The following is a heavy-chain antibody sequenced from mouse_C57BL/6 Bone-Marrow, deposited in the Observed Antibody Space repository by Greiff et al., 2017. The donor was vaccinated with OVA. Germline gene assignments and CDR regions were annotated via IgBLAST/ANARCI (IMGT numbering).Heavy chain of an antibody. Sequence: EVHLVESGGGLVQPGGSLSLSCAASGFTFTDYYMSWVRQPPGKALEWLGFIRNKANGYTTEYSASVKGRFTISRDNSQSILYLQMNALRAEDSATYYCARSPTEVTTGWFAYWGQGTLVTVSA. CDR3: ARSPTEVTTGWFAY. CDR1: GFTFTDYY. V-gene: IGHV7-3*01. CDR2: IRNKANGYTT. J-gene: IGHJ3*01. D-gene: IGHD2-9*01.